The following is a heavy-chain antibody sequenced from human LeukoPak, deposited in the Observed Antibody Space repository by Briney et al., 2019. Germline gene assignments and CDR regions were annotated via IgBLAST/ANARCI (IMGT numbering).Heavy chain of an antibody. Sequence: PSETLSLTCAVYGGSFSGYYWSWIRQPPGKGLEWIGEINHSGSTNYNPSLKGRVTISVDTSKNQFSLKLSSVTAADTAVYYCARDRGIAARPTYYYCMDVWGKGTTVTVSS. CDR1: GGSFSGYY. V-gene: IGHV4-34*01. J-gene: IGHJ6*03. CDR2: INHSGST. CDR3: ARDRGIAARPTYYYCMDV. D-gene: IGHD6-6*01.